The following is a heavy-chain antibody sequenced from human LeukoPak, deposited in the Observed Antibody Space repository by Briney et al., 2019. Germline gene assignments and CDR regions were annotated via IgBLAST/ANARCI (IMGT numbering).Heavy chain of an antibody. CDR3: ARGDKFSGDY. Sequence: PGGSLRLSCEASGFTFSSHWMHWVRQVPGKGLEWVANIHQDGNEKYYVDSVKGRFTISRDNAKNSLYLQMNSLRAEDTAVYYCARGDKFSGDYWGQGTLVTVSS. CDR2: IHQDGNEK. V-gene: IGHV3-7*04. D-gene: IGHD2-15*01. CDR1: GFTFSSHW. J-gene: IGHJ4*02.